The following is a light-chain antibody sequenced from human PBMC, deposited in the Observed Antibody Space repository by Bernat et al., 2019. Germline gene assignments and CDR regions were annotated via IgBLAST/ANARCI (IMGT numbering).Light chain of an antibody. CDR1: QSLVHTDGNTY. J-gene: IGKJ1*01. Sequence: DVVMTQSPLSLLVTLGQPASISCRSSQSLVHTDGNTYLNWFHQRPGQPPRRLIHKVSNRDSGIPERFSGSGSGTYFTLEISRVEAEDAGLYYCMQGTHWPLWTFGQGTKVEIE. CDR3: MQGTHWPLWT. CDR2: KVS. V-gene: IGKV2-30*02.